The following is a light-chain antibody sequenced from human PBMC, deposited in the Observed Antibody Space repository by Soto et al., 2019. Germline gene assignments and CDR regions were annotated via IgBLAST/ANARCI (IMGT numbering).Light chain of an antibody. CDR3: LQDYNYPRT. CDR1: QSISSY. J-gene: IGKJ1*01. CDR2: AAS. Sequence: IQMTQSPSSLSASVGDRVTITCRASQSISSYLNWYQQRPGKAPKLLIYAASTLQSGVPSRFRASGSGTDFTLTISSLQPEDFEPYYCLQDYNYPRTCGPGTKVDIK. V-gene: IGKV1-6*01.